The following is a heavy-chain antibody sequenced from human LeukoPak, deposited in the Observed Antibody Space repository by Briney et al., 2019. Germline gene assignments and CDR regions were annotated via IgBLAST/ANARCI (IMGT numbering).Heavy chain of an antibody. CDR1: GFSFGSYW. D-gene: IGHD6-19*01. J-gene: IGHJ4*02. CDR2: IKQDGSEK. Sequence: GGSLRLSCAASGFSFGSYWMTWVRQAPGKGLEWVANIKQDGSEKYYVDSVKGRFTTSRDNAKNSLYLQMNSLRAEDTAVYYCARDVYYSGWLIFDYWGQGTLVTVSS. V-gene: IGHV3-7*05. CDR3: ARDVYYSGWLIFDY.